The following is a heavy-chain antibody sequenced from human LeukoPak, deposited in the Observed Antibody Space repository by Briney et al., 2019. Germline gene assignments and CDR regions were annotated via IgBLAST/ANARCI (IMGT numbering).Heavy chain of an antibody. CDR1: GLTFSSYN. D-gene: IGHD5-24*01. J-gene: IGHJ4*02. Sequence: GGSLRLSCAASGLTFSSYNMNWVRQAPGKGLEWVSYISSGSSAIYYADSVKGRFTISRDNAKNSLYLQMNSLRAEDTAVYYCARDAGRWLLSYYFDYWGQGTLVTVSS. V-gene: IGHV3-48*01. CDR2: ISSGSSAI. CDR3: ARDAGRWLLSYYFDY.